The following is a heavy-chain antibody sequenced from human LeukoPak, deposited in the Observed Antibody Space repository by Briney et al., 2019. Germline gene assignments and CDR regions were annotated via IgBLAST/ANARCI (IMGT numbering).Heavy chain of an antibody. CDR3: ARDPPPGPVVY. V-gene: IGHV3-48*04. CDR2: ISSSSSTI. Sequence: PGGSLRLSCAASGFTFSSYSMNWVRQAPGKGLEWVSYISSSSSTIYYADSVKGRFTISRDNAKNSLYLQMNSLRAEDTAVYYCARDPPPGPVVYWGQGTLVTVSS. J-gene: IGHJ4*02. CDR1: GFTFSSYS.